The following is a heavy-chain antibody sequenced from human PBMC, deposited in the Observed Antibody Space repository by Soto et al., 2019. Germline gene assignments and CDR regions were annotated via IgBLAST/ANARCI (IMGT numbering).Heavy chain of an antibody. CDR3: ARDSYKGENWFDP. CDR1: GGTFSSYA. D-gene: IGHD3-10*01. CDR2: IIPIFGTA. Sequence: GASVKVSCKASGGTFSSYAISWVRQAPGQGLEWMGGIIPIFGTANYAQKFQGRVTITADKSTSTAYMELSSLRSDDTAVYYCARDSYKGENWFDPWGQGTLVTVSS. V-gene: IGHV1-69*06. J-gene: IGHJ5*02.